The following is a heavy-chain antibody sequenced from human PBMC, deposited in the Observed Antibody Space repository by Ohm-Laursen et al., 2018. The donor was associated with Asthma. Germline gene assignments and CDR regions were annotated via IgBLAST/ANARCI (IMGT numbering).Heavy chain of an antibody. CDR3: ARHNWDYLDY. V-gene: IGHV3-30*03. D-gene: IGHD1-7*01. J-gene: IGHJ4*02. CDR1: GFTFSTYG. Sequence: SLRLSCAASGFTFSTYGMHWVRQAPGKGLEWVALISYDGSNKYYADSVKGRCTISRDNSMDTLYLQMNSLRTEDTAVYYCARHNWDYLDYWGQGTLVTASS. CDR2: ISYDGSNK.